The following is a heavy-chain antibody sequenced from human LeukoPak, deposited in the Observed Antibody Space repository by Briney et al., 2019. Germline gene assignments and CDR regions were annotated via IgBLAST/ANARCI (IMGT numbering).Heavy chain of an antibody. V-gene: IGHV1-2*02. Sequence: ASVKVSCKASGYTFTGYYMHWVRQAPGQGLELMGWINPNSGGTNYAQKFQGRVTMTRDTSISTAYMELSRLRSDDTAVYYCARDYPASSGYLFDYWGQGTLVTVSS. CDR3: ARDYPASSGYLFDY. D-gene: IGHD3-22*01. CDR2: INPNSGGT. J-gene: IGHJ4*02. CDR1: GYTFTGYY.